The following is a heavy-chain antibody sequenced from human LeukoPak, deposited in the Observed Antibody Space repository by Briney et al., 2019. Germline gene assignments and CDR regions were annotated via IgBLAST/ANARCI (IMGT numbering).Heavy chain of an antibody. V-gene: IGHV3-33*06. Sequence: GGSLRLSCAASGFTFSSYGMHWVRQAPGKGLEWVAVIWYDGSNKYYADSVKGRFTISRDNSKKTLYLQMNSLRAEDTAVYYCAKDRDTAMEIDYWGQGTLVTVSS. CDR1: GFTFSSYG. J-gene: IGHJ4*02. D-gene: IGHD5-18*01. CDR3: AKDRDTAMEIDY. CDR2: IWYDGSNK.